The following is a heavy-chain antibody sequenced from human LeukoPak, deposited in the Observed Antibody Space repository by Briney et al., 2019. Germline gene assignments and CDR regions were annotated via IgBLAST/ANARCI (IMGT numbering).Heavy chain of an antibody. J-gene: IGHJ4*02. CDR1: DASISGYY. D-gene: IGHD1-14*01. Sequence: SETLSLTCTVSDASISGYYWTWIRQPAGQGLEWIGRLFSGGGTNYNPSLKSRVSMSLDTSNNQFSLEVNFVSAADTAVYYCARGPRGLPEDWGQGTLVTVSS. CDR2: LFSGGGT. CDR3: ARGPRGLPED. V-gene: IGHV4-4*07.